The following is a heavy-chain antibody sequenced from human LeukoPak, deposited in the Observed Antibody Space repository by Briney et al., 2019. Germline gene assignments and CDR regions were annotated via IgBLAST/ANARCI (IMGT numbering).Heavy chain of an antibody. CDR1: GFTFNTYG. D-gene: IGHD6-13*01. Sequence: GRSLRLSCAASGFTFNTYGMHWVRQAPGKGLEWVAVISYDGSNEYYADSVKGRFTISRDNSKNTLYLQMNSLRAEDTAVYYCARGLYSSSWYDFDYWGQGILVSVSS. V-gene: IGHV3-30*03. CDR3: ARGLYSSSWYDFDY. CDR2: ISYDGSNE. J-gene: IGHJ4*02.